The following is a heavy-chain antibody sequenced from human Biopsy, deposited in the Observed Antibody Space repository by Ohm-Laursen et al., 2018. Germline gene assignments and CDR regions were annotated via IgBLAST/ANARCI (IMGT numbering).Heavy chain of an antibody. Sequence: GTLSLTCTVSGASITSYYWSWIRQPAGKGLEWIGHTYKGGNTNHNPSLKSRVSMSVDTYKNQLSLTLRSVTAADTAVYYCARDLPSSYYYAMDVWGQGTTVTVSS. V-gene: IGHV4-4*07. J-gene: IGHJ6*02. CDR2: TYKGGNT. CDR1: GASITSYY. CDR3: ARDLPSSYYYAMDV.